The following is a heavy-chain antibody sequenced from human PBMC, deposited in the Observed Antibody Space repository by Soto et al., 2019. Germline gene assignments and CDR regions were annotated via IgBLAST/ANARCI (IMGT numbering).Heavy chain of an antibody. V-gene: IGHV4-34*01. D-gene: IGHD5-12*01. CDR1: GGSFSGYY. CDR3: ARVGRREWLRFVAYAYYYGMDV. Sequence: SETLSLTCAVYGGSFSGYYWSWIRQPPGKGLEWIGEINHSGSTNYNPSLKSRVTISVDTSKNQFSLKLSSVTAADTAVYYCARVGRREWLRFVAYAYYYGMDVWGQGTTVTVSS. CDR2: INHSGST. J-gene: IGHJ6*02.